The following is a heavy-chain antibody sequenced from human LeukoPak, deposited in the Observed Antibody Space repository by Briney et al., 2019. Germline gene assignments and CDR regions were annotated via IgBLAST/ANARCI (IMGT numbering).Heavy chain of an antibody. CDR1: GFTFDDYA. J-gene: IGHJ6*03. CDR3: AKDHGCSGGSCYTEGSYYYYYYMDV. Sequence: PGGSLRLSCAASGFTFDDYAMHWVRQAPGKGLEWVSLISWDGGSTYYADSVKGRFTISRDNSKNSLYLQMNSLRAEDTALYYCAKDHGCSGGSCYTEGSYYYYYYMDVWGKGTTVTVSS. D-gene: IGHD2-15*01. V-gene: IGHV3-43D*03. CDR2: ISWDGGST.